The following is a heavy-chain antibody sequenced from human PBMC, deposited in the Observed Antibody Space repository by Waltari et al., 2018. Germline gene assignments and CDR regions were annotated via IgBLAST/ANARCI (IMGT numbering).Heavy chain of an antibody. Sequence: QVQLVQSGAEMKKPGASVKVSCKASGYTFTGYYMHWVRQAPGQGLEWMGWINPNSGGTNYAQKFQGRVTMTRDTSISTAYMELSRLRSDDTAVYYCARVPYGDYGGKGAFGYWGQGTLVTVSS. D-gene: IGHD4-17*01. CDR3: ARVPYGDYGGKGAFGY. J-gene: IGHJ4*02. CDR1: GYTFTGYY. V-gene: IGHV1-2*02. CDR2: INPNSGGT.